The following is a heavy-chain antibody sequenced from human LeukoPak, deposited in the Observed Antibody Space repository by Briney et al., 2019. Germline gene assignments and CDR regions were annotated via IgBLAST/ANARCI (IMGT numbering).Heavy chain of an antibody. CDR2: IHYSGST. V-gene: IGHV4-39*07. Sequence: SETLSLTCTVSGGSISSSNYYWGWIRQPPGKGLEWIGSIHYSGSTYYNPSLKSRVTISVDTSKNQFSLKLSSVTAADMAVCYCARDRSQYYYGSGRRGEWFDPWGQGTLVTVSS. J-gene: IGHJ5*02. CDR3: ARDRSQYYYGSGRRGEWFDP. CDR1: GGSISSSNYY. D-gene: IGHD3-10*01.